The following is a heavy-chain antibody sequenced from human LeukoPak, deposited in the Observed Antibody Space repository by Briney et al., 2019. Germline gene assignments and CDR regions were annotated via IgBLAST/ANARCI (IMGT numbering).Heavy chain of an antibody. J-gene: IGHJ4*02. V-gene: IGHV4-59*01. CDR1: GGSISSYY. CDR2: IYYSGST. D-gene: IGHD6-6*01. CDR3: ARGEYSSSPVDY. Sequence: SETLSLTCSASGGSISSYYWSWIRQPPGKGLEWIGHIYYSGSTNYNPSLKSRVTISVDTSKNQFSLKLSSVTAADTAVYYCARGEYSSSPVDYWGQGTLVTVSS.